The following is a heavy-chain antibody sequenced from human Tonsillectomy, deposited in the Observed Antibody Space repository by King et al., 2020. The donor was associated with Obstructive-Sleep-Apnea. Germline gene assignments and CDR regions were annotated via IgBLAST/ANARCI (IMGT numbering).Heavy chain of an antibody. Sequence: VQLQESGPGLVKPSQTLSLTCAVSGGSISSADYSWSWIRQPPGKGLEWIGYIYYTGSTYYNPSLKSRLTISVDTSKNQFSLKLSSVTAADTAVYYCARVHRVGVLFDYWVQGTLVTVSS. CDR1: GGSISSADYS. V-gene: IGHV4-30-4*07. CDR2: IYYTGST. CDR3: ARVHRVGVLFDY. J-gene: IGHJ4*02. D-gene: IGHD1-26*01.